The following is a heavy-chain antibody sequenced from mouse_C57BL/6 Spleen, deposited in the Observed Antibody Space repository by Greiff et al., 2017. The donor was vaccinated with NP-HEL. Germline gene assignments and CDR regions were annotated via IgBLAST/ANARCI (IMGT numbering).Heavy chain of an antibody. J-gene: IGHJ2*01. CDR1: GYTFTDYY. CDR3: ARDRLSGDFDY. Sequence: VQLQQSGPELVKPGASVKISCKASGYTFTDYYMNWVKQSHGKSLEWIGDINPNNGGTSYNQKFKGKATLTVDKSSSTAYMELRSLTSEDSAVYYCARDRLSGDFDYWGQGTTLTVSS. D-gene: IGHD1-2*01. CDR2: INPNNGGT. V-gene: IGHV1-26*01.